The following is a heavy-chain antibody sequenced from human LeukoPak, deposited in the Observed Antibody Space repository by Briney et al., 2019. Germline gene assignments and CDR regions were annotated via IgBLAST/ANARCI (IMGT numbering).Heavy chain of an antibody. D-gene: IGHD3-10*01. CDR2: ISYDGSNK. CDR3: ARARITEGSGAFDI. J-gene: IGHJ3*02. V-gene: IGHV3-30-3*01. CDR1: GFTFSSYA. Sequence: GGSLRLSCAASGFTFSSYAMHWVRQAPGKGLEWVAVISYDGSNKYYADSVKGRFTISRDNSKNTLYLQMNSLRAEDTAVYYCARARITEGSGAFDIWGQGTMVTASS.